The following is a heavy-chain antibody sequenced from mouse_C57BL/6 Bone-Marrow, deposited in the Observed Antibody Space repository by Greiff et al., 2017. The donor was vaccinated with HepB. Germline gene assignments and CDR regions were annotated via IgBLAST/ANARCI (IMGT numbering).Heavy chain of an antibody. Sequence: VQLKQSGPELVKPGASVKISCKASGYSFTGYYMNWVKQSPEKSLEWIGEINPSTGGTTYNQKFKAKATLTVDKSSSTAYMQLKSLTSEDSAVYYCARMRLSYAMDYWGQGTSVTVSS. V-gene: IGHV1-42*01. J-gene: IGHJ4*01. D-gene: IGHD3-2*02. CDR2: INPSTGGT. CDR3: ARMRLSYAMDY. CDR1: GYSFTGYY.